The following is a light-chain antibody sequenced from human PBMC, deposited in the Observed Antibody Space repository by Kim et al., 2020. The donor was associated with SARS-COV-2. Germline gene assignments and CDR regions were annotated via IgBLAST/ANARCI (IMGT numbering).Light chain of an antibody. V-gene: IGKV3-11*01. CDR2: DAS. J-gene: IGKJ4*01. CDR1: QSVSSY. Sequence: LSPGERVTLSFRASQSVSSYLAWYQHKPGQPPRLLIYDASNRATGIPARFSGSGSGTDFTLTITSLEPEDFAVYYCQQRSDWPLSFGGGTKVHIK. CDR3: QQRSDWPLS.